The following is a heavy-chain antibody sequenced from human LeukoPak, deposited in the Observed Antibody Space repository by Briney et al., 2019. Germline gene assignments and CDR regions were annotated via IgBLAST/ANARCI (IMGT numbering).Heavy chain of an antibody. V-gene: IGHV4-4*07. D-gene: IGHD6-19*01. J-gene: IGHJ4*02. CDR1: GGSISSHY. Sequence: SETLSLTCTVSGGSISSHYWSWLRQPAGKGMEWIGRIYTSGSTNYNPTLKSRVTMSVDTSKNQFSLKLSSVTAADTAVYYCARQTVAGAFDYWGQGTLVTVSS. CDR3: ARQTVAGAFDY. CDR2: IYTSGST.